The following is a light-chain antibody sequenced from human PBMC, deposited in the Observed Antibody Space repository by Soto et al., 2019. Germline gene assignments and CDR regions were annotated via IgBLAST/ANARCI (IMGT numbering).Light chain of an antibody. Sequence: QSALTQPASVSGSPGQSITISCTGTSGDVGSYNLVSWYQHHPGKAPKFMIYEGSKRPSGVSDRFSGSKSVNTASLTISGLQAEDEADYYCCSYTGSDTWVFGGGTKVTVL. CDR3: CSYTGSDTWV. J-gene: IGLJ3*02. CDR2: EGS. CDR1: SGDVGSYNL. V-gene: IGLV2-23*01.